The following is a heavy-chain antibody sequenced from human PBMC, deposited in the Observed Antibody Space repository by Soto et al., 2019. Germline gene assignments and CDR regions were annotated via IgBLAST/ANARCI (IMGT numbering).Heavy chain of an antibody. D-gene: IGHD3-10*01. CDR1: GGSINSYW. V-gene: IGHV4-4*07. CDR2: VYSSGTT. J-gene: IGHJ4*02. CDR3: ARDIGSYAYGEGY. Sequence: SETLSLTCSFSGGSINSYWWSWIRQPAGKGLEWIGRVYSSGTTDYNPSLNSRATLSVETSKNQFSLKLSSVTAADTAVYYCARDIGSYAYGEGYWGQGIQVTVSS.